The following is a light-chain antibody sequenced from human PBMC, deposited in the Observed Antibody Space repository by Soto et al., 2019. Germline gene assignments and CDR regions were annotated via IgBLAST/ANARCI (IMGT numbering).Light chain of an antibody. Sequence: DVVMTQSPLSLPVTLGQPASISCRSSQSPLYSDGNTYLSWFQQRPGQSPRRLIYKVSNRDSGVPDRFSGSGSGTDFTLKISRVEGEDVGVYYCMQGTHWPWTFGQGTKVEIK. CDR1: QSPLYSDGNTY. J-gene: IGKJ1*01. CDR2: KVS. V-gene: IGKV2-30*01. CDR3: MQGTHWPWT.